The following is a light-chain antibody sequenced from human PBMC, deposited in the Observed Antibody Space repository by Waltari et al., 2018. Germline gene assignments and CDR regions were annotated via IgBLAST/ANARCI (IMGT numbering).Light chain of an antibody. CDR1: SNDVGGYNS. Sequence: QSALTQPASVSGSPGQSVTIFCAGTSNDVGGYNSVSWYQEHPGQAPRVIIYEVGDRPSGVSDRFSGSKSGNTASLTISGLQAEDEADYYCSSQSSNDVVLFGGGTKLTVL. V-gene: IGLV2-14*01. CDR2: EVG. CDR3: SSQSSNDVVL. J-gene: IGLJ2*01.